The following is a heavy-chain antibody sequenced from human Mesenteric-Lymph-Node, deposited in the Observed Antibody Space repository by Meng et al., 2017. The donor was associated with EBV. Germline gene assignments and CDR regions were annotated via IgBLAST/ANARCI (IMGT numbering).Heavy chain of an antibody. CDR3: ARGPQQWLTDY. CDR2: ISAYNGNT. CDR1: CYTFTSYG. Sequence: QVQLVQSGAEVRKPGASVKVSCKASCYTFTSYGFSWVRQAPGQGLEWMGWISAYNGNTDYAQKFQDRVTLTTDTSTSTAYMELRSLRSDDTAVYYCARGPQQWLTDYWGQGTLVTVSS. J-gene: IGHJ4*02. D-gene: IGHD6-19*01. V-gene: IGHV1-18*01.